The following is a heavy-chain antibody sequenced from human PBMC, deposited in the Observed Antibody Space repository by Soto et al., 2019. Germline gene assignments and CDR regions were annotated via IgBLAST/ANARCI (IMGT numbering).Heavy chain of an antibody. V-gene: IGHV3-23*01. J-gene: IGHJ3*02. CDR1: GFTFSSYA. CDR2: ISGSGGST. Sequence: PGGSLRLSCAASGFTFSSYAMSWVRQAPGKGLEWVSAISGSGGSTYYADSVKGRFTISRDNSKNTLYLQMNSLRAEDTAVYYSAKVRVYSSGWPELPDAFDIWGQGTMVTVSS. D-gene: IGHD6-19*01. CDR3: AKVRVYSSGWPELPDAFDI.